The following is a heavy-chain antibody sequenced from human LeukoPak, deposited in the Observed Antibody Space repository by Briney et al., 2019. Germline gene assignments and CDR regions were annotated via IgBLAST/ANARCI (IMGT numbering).Heavy chain of an antibody. J-gene: IGHJ3*02. D-gene: IGHD4-17*01. V-gene: IGHV4-59*01. CDR3: VRDRDYGDYAYAFDI. Sequence: PSETLSLTCTVSGGSISSYYWSWIRQPPGKGLEWIGYIYYSGSTNYNPSPKSRVTISVDTSKNQFSLKLSSVTAADTAVYYCVRDRDYGDYAYAFDIWGQGTMVTVSS. CDR1: GGSISSYY. CDR2: IYYSGST.